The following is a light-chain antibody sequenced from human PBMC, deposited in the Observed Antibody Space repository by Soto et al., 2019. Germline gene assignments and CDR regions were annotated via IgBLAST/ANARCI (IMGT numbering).Light chain of an antibody. CDR2: NNN. Sequence: QSALTQPPSASGTPGQRVTISCSGSSSNIGSNYVFWYQHLPGAAPRLLIYNNNLRPSGVPDRFSGSKSGTSASLAISGLRSDDEADYYCATGDTSLSGVVFGGGTKLTVL. CDR3: ATGDTSLSGVV. CDR1: SSNIGSNY. J-gene: IGLJ2*01. V-gene: IGLV1-47*02.